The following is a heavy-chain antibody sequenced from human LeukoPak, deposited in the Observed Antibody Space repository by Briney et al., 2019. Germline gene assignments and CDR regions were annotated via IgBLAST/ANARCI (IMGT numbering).Heavy chain of an antibody. CDR2: ISWNGGST. CDR1: GFIFDDYA. D-gene: IGHD2-15*01. CDR3: ARGYSNYGYVFDI. V-gene: IGHV3-20*04. J-gene: IGHJ3*02. Sequence: GGSLRLSCTASGFIFDDYAMHWVRQAPGKGLQWVSGISWNGGSTGYADSVKGRFTISRDNARNALYLQMNNLRVEDTAVYYCARGYSNYGYVFDIWGQGTMVTVSS.